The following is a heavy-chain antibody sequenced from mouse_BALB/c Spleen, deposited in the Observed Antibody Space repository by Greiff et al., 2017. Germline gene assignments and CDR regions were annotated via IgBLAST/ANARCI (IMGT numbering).Heavy chain of an antibody. J-gene: IGHJ4*01. CDR3: ARILRLHAMDD. CDR2: ISSGSSTI. V-gene: IGHV5-17*02. D-gene: IGHD1-2*01. CDR1: GFTFSSFG. Sequence: DVMLVESGGGLVQPGGSRKLSCAASGFTFSSFGMHWVRQAPEKGLEWVAYISSGSSTIYYADTVKGRFTISRDNPKNTLFLQMTSLRSEDTAMYYCARILRLHAMDDWGQGTSVTVSS.